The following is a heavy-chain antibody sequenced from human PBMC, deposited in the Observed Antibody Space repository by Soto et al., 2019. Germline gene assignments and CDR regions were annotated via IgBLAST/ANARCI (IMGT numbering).Heavy chain of an antibody. Sequence: EVQLLESGGGLVQPGGSLRLSFAASGFTFSSYAMSWVRQAPGKGLEWVSGISGSGGSTYNADSVKGRFTISRDNSKNTLYLQMNSLRAEDTAVYYCAKDRGGCSSTSCPPRLFDYWGQGTLVTVSS. V-gene: IGHV3-23*01. CDR2: ISGSGGST. CDR3: AKDRGGCSSTSCPPRLFDY. D-gene: IGHD2-2*01. CDR1: GFTFSSYA. J-gene: IGHJ4*02.